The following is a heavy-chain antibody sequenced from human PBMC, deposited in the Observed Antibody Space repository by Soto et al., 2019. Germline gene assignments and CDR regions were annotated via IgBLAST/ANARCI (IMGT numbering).Heavy chain of an antibody. CDR2: IYTSGST. CDR3: ARAERELVAALYYYYGMDV. CDR1: GGSISSYY. J-gene: IGHJ6*02. Sequence: SETLSLTCTVSGGSISSYYWSWIRQPAGKGLEWIGRIYTSGSTNYNPSLKSRVTMSVDTSKNQFSLKLSSVTAADTAVYYCARAERELVAALYYYYGMDVWGQGTTVTVSS. D-gene: IGHD6-6*01. V-gene: IGHV4-4*07.